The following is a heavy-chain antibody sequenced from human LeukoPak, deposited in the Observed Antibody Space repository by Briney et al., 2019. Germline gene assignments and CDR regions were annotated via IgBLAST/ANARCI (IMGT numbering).Heavy chain of an antibody. CDR2: ITSSGATT. CDR1: GFTISTYA. V-gene: IGHV3-23*01. J-gene: IGHJ4*02. Sequence: GGSLRLSCTASGFTISTYAMTWVRQAPGKGLEWVSSITSSGATTYYADSVKGRFTISRDISKNTLYLQMNSLTAEDSAVYYCAKEFIAGDGHVDCDSWGQGTLVTVSS. D-gene: IGHD5-24*01. CDR3: AKEFIAGDGHVDCDS.